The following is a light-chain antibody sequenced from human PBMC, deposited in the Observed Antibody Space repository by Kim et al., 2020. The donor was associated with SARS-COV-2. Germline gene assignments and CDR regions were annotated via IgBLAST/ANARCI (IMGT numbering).Light chain of an antibody. Sequence: GQSITHSCTGTSSDVGSYNLVSWYQQHPGKAPKLMIYEVSKRPSGVSNRFSGSKSGNTASLTISGLQAEDEADYYCCSYAGSSTWVFGGGTQLTVL. J-gene: IGLJ3*02. CDR2: EVS. V-gene: IGLV2-23*02. CDR3: CSYAGSSTWV. CDR1: SSDVGSYNL.